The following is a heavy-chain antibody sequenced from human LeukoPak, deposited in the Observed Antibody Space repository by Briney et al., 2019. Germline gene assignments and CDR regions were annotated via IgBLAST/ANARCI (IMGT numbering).Heavy chain of an antibody. CDR3: ARDPPGSESHRAFDI. J-gene: IGHJ3*02. CDR1: GFTFSNYA. Sequence: GGSLRLSCAASGFTFSNYAMSWVRQAPGKGLEWVSGINWNGGSTGYADSVKGRFTISRDNAKNSLYLQMNSLRAEDTAVYYCARDPPGSESHRAFDIWGQGTMVTVSS. CDR2: INWNGGST. D-gene: IGHD3-10*01. V-gene: IGHV3-20*04.